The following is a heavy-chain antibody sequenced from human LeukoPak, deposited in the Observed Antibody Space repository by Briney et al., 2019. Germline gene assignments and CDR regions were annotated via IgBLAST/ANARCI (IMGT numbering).Heavy chain of an antibody. CDR2: INHSGST. CDR3: ARLYGMDV. J-gene: IGHJ6*04. V-gene: IGHV4-34*01. CDR1: GGSFSGYY. Sequence: AETLSLTCAVYGGSFSGYYWSWIRQPPGKGLEWMGEINHSGSTNYNPALKSRLTVLVNTPKNHSSLKLSSVTAADTAVYYCARLYGMDVWGKGTTVTISS.